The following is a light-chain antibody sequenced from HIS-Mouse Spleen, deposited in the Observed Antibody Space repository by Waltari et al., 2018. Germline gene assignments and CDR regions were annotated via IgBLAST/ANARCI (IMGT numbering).Light chain of an antibody. CDR1: RLRSYS. CDR3: NSRDSSGNHLDVV. J-gene: IGLJ2*01. Sequence: SSELTQDPAVSVALGQTVRITCQGDRLRSYSANWSHQKPGQAPVLVIYGKNNRPSGIPDRFSGSSSGNTASLTITGAQAEDEADYYCNSRDSSGNHLDVVFGGGTKLTVL. CDR2: GKN. V-gene: IGLV3-19*01.